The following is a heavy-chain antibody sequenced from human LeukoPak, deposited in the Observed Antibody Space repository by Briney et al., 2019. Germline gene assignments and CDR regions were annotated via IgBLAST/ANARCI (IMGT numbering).Heavy chain of an antibody. Sequence: GESLKISCKGSGYSFTSYWIGWVRQMPGKGLEWMGIIYPGDSDTRYSPPFQGQVTISADKSISTAYLQWSSLKASDTAMYYCARHSPTIFGSHYYYMDVWGKGTTVTVSS. CDR1: GYSFTSYW. CDR3: ARHSPTIFGSHYYYMDV. V-gene: IGHV5-51*01. CDR2: IYPGDSDT. D-gene: IGHD3-3*01. J-gene: IGHJ6*03.